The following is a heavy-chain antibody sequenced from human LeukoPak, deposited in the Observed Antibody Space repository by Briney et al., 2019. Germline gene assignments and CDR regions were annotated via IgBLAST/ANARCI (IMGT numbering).Heavy chain of an antibody. CDR3: ARDHRPPWTAFDI. V-gene: IGHV3-7*01. Sequence: PGGSLRLSCAASGFTFSSYEMNWVRQAPGKGLEWVANIKQDGSEKYYVDSVKGRFTISRDNAKNSLYLQMNSLRAEDTAVYYCARDHRPPWTAFDIWGQGTMVTVSS. J-gene: IGHJ3*02. D-gene: IGHD3/OR15-3a*01. CDR1: GFTFSSYE. CDR2: IKQDGSEK.